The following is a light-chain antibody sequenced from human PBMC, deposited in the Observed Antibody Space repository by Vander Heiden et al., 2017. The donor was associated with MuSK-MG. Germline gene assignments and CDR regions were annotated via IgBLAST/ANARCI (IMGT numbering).Light chain of an antibody. J-gene: IGKJ5*01. Sequence: EIVLTPSPATLSVSPGERATLSCRASQSVSSYLAWYQQKPGQAPRLLIYDASNRATGIPARFSGSGSGTDFTPTISSLEPEDFAVYSCQQGSNWPPQRVTCGQGTRLEIK. V-gene: IGKV3-11*01. CDR3: QQGSNWPPQRVT. CDR1: QSVSSY. CDR2: DAS.